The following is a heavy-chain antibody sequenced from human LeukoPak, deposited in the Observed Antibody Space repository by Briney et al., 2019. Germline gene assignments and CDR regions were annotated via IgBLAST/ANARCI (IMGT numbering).Heavy chain of an antibody. CDR2: ISGSGGST. CDR3: AKGSVVVPAAPHFFDY. V-gene: IGHV3-23*01. D-gene: IGHD2-2*01. CDR1: GFTFSSYA. Sequence: GGSPRLSCAASGFTFSSYAMSWVRQAPGKGLEWVSAISGSGGSTYYADSVKGRFTISRDNSKNTLYLQMNSLRAEDTAVYYCAKGSVVVPAAPHFFDYWGQGTLVTVSS. J-gene: IGHJ4*02.